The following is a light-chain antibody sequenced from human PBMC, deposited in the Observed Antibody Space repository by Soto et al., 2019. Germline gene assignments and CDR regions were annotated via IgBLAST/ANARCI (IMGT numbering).Light chain of an antibody. CDR1: NSDVGGYNY. J-gene: IGLJ2*01. V-gene: IGLV2-8*01. CDR2: EVT. Sequence: QSALTRPPSASGSPGQSVTISCSGTNSDVGGYNYVSWYQQHPGEAPRLIIYEVTKRPSGVPDRFSGSRSGNTASLTVSGLQAEDEADYYCSSFAGSNTVAFGGGTKLTVL. CDR3: SSFAGSNTVA.